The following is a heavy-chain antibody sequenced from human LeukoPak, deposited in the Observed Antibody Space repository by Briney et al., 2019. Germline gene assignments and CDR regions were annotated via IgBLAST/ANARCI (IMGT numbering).Heavy chain of an antibody. CDR1: GFTFSDYN. Sequence: GGSLRLSCAASGFTFSDYNMNWVRQAPGKGLEWVSYITNGGSTIHHADSVKGRFTISRDNAKKTLYLQMNSLRAEDTAVYYCARVLTYYYYMDVWGKGTTVTVSS. D-gene: IGHD4/OR15-4a*01. CDR3: ARVLTYYYYMDV. V-gene: IGHV3-11*04. CDR2: ITNGGSTI. J-gene: IGHJ6*03.